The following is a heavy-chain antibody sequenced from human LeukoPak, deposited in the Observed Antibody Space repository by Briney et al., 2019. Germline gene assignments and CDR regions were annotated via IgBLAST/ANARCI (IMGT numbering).Heavy chain of an antibody. V-gene: IGHV5-51*01. Sequence: GESLKISCQGSGYNFNNFWIAWVRQMPGKGLEWMGIIYPGDSDTKYSPSFQGQVTISVDKSITTAYLQWSSLKASDTAMYFCARQTATGTTIDSWGQGTLVTVSS. CDR3: ARQTATGTTIDS. CDR2: IYPGDSDT. CDR1: GYNFNNFW. D-gene: IGHD1-1*01. J-gene: IGHJ4*02.